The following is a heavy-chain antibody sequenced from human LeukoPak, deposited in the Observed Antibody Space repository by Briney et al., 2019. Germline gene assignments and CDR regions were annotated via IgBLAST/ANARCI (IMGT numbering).Heavy chain of an antibody. Sequence: GGSLRLSCAASGFTFSSYSMNWVRQAPGKGREGVSSISSSSSYIYYADSVKGRFTISRDNAKNSLYLQMNSLRAEDTAVYYCARDDIVVVPGNWFDPWGQGTLVTVSS. V-gene: IGHV3-21*01. CDR1: GFTFSSYS. J-gene: IGHJ5*02. CDR3: ARDDIVVVPGNWFDP. CDR2: ISSSSSYI. D-gene: IGHD2-2*01.